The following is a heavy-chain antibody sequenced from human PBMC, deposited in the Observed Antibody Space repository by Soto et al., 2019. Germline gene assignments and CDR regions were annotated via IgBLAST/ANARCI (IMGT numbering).Heavy chain of an antibody. V-gene: IGHV5-51*01. CDR2: IYPDDSDT. D-gene: IGHD2-15*01. CDR3: ARMGFSGGGYLSYYYYGMDV. J-gene: IGHJ6*02. Sequence: RQMPGKDLEWMAIIYPDDSDTRYSPSFQGQVTISADKSISTAYLQWSSLKASDTAMYYCARMGFSGGGYLSYYYYGMDVWGQGTTVTVSS.